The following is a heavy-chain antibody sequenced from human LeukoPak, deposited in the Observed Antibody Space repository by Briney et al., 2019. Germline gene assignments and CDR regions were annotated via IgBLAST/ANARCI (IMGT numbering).Heavy chain of an antibody. V-gene: IGHV3-23*01. Sequence: QPGGSLRLSCAASGFTFSSYAMSWVRQAPGKGPEWVSAISGIEGYTFYADSVKGRFTISRDNSKNTLYLQMNSLRAEDTAIYYCAKDHYGSNPRTNYYYYMDVWGKGTTVTVSS. CDR1: GFTFSSYA. CDR3: AKDHYGSNPRTNYYYYMDV. J-gene: IGHJ6*03. D-gene: IGHD2-2*01. CDR2: ISGIEGYT.